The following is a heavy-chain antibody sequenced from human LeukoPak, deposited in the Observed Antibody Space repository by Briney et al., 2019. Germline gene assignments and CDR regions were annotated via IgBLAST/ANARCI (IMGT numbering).Heavy chain of an antibody. J-gene: IGHJ4*02. Sequence: GLEWIGEIYHSGSTNYNPSLKSRVTISVDKSKNQFSLKLSSVTAADTAVYYCARVSGPSDYWGQGTLVTVSS. V-gene: IGHV4-4*02. CDR2: IYHSGST. CDR3: ARVSGPSDY.